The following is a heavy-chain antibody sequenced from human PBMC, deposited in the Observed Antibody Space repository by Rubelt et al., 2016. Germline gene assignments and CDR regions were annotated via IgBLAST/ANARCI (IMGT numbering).Heavy chain of an antibody. CDR2: GST. J-gene: IGHJ4*02. CDR3: ARELVVRGVVGETN. Sequence: GSTSYAQKFQGRVTMTRNTSISTAYMELSSLRSEDTAVYYCARELVVRGVVGETNWGQGTLVTVSS. D-gene: IGHD3-10*01. V-gene: IGHV1-8*01.